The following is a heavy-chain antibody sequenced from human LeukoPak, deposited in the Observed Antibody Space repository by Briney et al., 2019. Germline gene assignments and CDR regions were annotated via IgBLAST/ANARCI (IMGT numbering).Heavy chain of an antibody. D-gene: IGHD3-16*02. J-gene: IGHJ4*02. V-gene: IGHV4-34*01. CDR1: GGSLSGYY. CDR2: INHSGST. Sequence: SETLSLTCAVYGGSLSGYYWSWIRQPPGKGLKWIGEINHSGSTNYNPSLKSRVTISVDTSKNQFPLNLSSVTAADTAVYYCARSLIMFGGVIAYDYWGQGTLVTVSS. CDR3: ARSLIMFGGVIAYDY.